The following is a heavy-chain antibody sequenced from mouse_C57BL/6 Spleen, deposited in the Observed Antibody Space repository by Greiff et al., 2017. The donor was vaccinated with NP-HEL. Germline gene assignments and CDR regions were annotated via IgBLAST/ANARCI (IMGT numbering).Heavy chain of an antibody. CDR2: IDPSDSYT. J-gene: IGHJ3*01. D-gene: IGHD2-3*01. V-gene: IGHV1-69*01. Sequence: VQLQQPGAELVMPGASVKLSCKASGYTFTSYWMHWVKQRPGQGLEWIGEIDPSDSYTNYNQKFKGKSTLTVDKSSSTAYMQLSSLTSEDSAVYYCAREMARAWFAYWGQGTLVTVSA. CDR3: AREMARAWFAY. CDR1: GYTFTSYW.